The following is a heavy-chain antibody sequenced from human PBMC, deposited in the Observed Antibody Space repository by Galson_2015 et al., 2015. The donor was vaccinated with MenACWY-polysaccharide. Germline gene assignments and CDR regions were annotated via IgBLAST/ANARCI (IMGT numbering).Heavy chain of an antibody. Sequence: SLRLSCAASGFTFSNHWMHWVRQAPGEGRGWDSRNKSAAAIIKYADSVKGRFAISRDNARETLYLEMNSLRAEDTGVYFCARDRVDAVVIYDHTMFDSWGQGVLVTVSS. D-gene: IGHD5-18*01. CDR3: ARDRVDAVVIYDHTMFDS. V-gene: IGHV3-74*01. CDR1: GFTFSNHW. CDR2: NKSAAAII. J-gene: IGHJ4*02.